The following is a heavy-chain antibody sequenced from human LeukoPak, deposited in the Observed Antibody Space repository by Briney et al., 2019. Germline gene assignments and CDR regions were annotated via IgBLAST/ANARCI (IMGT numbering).Heavy chain of an antibody. V-gene: IGHV1-2*02. D-gene: IGHD6-13*01. CDR3: ARGLYMTAAGTHYYYYMDV. CDR2: INPNSGGT. Sequence: ASVKVSCKASGYTFTGYYMHWVRQAPGQGLEWMGWINPNSGGTNYAQKFQGRVTMTRDTSISTAYMELSRLRSDDTAVYYCARGLYMTAAGTHYYYYMDVWGKGTTVTVSS. CDR1: GYTFTGYY. J-gene: IGHJ6*03.